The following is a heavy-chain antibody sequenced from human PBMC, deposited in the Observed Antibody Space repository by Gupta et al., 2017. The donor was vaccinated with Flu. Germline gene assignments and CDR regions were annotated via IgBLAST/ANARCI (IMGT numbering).Heavy chain of an antibody. V-gene: IGHV3-30*18. CDR3: AKDRSGTWSIDY. Sequence: VRQVPGKGLEWLAIILSDGTNKYYADSVKGRFTVSRDNSENTLYLQVNSLRADDTAVYYCAKDRSGTWSIDYWGQGTLVTVSS. J-gene: IGHJ4*02. CDR2: ILSDGTNK. D-gene: IGHD6-13*01.